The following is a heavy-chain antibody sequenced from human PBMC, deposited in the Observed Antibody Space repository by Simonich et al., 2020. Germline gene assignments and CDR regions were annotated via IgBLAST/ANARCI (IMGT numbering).Heavy chain of an antibody. J-gene: IGHJ4*02. CDR2: RTQDGSKK. D-gene: IGHD3-10*01. Sequence: EVQLVESGGGLVQPGGSLRLSCAASGFTFSSYWMSWVRQAPGKGLEWLANRTQDGSKKYYVHSVKGRFTISRDNAKNSLYLQMNSLRAEDTAVYYCARDREVYGSGSYYNYWGQGTLVTVSS. V-gene: IGHV3-7*01. CDR1: GFTFSSYW. CDR3: ARDREVYGSGSYYNY.